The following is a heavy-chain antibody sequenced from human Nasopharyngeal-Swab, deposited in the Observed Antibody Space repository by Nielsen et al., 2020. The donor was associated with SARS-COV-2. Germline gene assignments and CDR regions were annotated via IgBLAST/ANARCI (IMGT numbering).Heavy chain of an antibody. CDR2: IDWDDDK. Sequence: WIRQRPGKALEWLARIDWDDDKFYSTSLKTRLTISKDTAKNQVVLTMTNMDPVDTATYYCARTSTLTTYSSGWNDAFDIWGQGTMVTVSS. V-gene: IGHV2-70*04. CDR3: ARTSTLTTYSSGWNDAFDI. J-gene: IGHJ3*02. D-gene: IGHD6-19*01.